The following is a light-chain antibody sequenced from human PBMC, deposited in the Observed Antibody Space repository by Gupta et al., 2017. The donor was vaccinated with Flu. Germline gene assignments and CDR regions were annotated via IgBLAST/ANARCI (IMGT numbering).Light chain of an antibody. J-gene: IGLJ2*01. V-gene: IGLV2-14*03. CDR1: SSDVGGDDY. CDR3: SSYTNTGTLVV. CDR2: EVS. Sequence: ISCTGTSSDVGGDDYVSWYQQHPDKAPKLMIFEVSNRPPGVADRFSGSKSGNTASLTISGLQAEDEADYYCSSYTNTGTLVVFGGGTKLTVL.